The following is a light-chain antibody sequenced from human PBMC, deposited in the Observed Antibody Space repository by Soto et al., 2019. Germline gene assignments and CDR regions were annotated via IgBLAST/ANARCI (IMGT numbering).Light chain of an antibody. Sequence: DIPLTQSPSLLSPSILDCVSIXRRASQVISTSLAWYQVKPGKAPKLLIYAASTLESGVPSRFSGSGSGTEFTLTISSLQPDDFATYYCQQYNSYSPAFGQGTKVDIK. CDR1: QVISTS. CDR3: QQYNSYSPA. V-gene: IGKV1-9*01. J-gene: IGKJ1*01. CDR2: AAS.